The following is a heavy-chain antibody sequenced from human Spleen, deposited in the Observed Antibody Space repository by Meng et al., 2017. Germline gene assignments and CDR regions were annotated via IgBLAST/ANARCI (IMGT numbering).Heavy chain of an antibody. J-gene: IGHJ4*02. Sequence: EVQLLESGGGLVHPGGSLRLSCAASRFIFSSNAMSWVRQTPGKELEWVSGISGGGGSTSYAESVKGRFTISRDNSKNTLYLQMSSLRAEDTALYYCATSPIYSSGCRFDCWGQGTLVTVSS. CDR3: ATSPIYSSGCRFDC. CDR2: ISGGGGST. CDR1: RFIFSSNA. V-gene: IGHV3-23*01. D-gene: IGHD6-19*01.